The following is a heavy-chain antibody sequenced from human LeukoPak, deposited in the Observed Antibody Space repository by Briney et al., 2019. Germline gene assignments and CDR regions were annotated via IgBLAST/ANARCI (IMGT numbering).Heavy chain of an antibody. CDR3: ARMLRGSSWPGTPDYYYGMDV. D-gene: IGHD6-13*01. Sequence: PSETLSLTCSVSGDPVNSYYWGWLRQPPGKGLEWIGYIYYSGSTNYNPSLKSRVTISVDTSKKQFSMKLTSVTAADTAVYYCARMLRGSSWPGTPDYYYGMDVWGQGTTVTVSS. CDR1: GDPVNSYY. CDR2: IYYSGST. J-gene: IGHJ6*02. V-gene: IGHV4-59*02.